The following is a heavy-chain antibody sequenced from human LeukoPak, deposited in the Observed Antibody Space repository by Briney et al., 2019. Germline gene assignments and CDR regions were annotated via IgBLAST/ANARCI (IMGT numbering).Heavy chain of an antibody. CDR3: ARNARGPGDY. J-gene: IGHJ4*02. V-gene: IGHV3-9*01. CDR2: ITWNSGAT. CDR1: GFNFDDYA. Sequence: GRSLRLSCAASGFNFDDYAMHWVRQTPGKGLEWVSGITWNSGATGYVDSVKGRFTISRDNAKNSVYLQMNSLRVEDTGIYYCARNARGPGDYWGQGTVVTVSS.